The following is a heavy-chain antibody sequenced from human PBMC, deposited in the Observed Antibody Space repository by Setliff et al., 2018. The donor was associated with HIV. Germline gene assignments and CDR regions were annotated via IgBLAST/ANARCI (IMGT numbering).Heavy chain of an antibody. CDR3: ARGRRGGTRGYFYYMDV. Sequence: PSETLSLTCTISGGSISITSYYWGWIRQPPGKGLEWIGEINHGGTTNYNPSLKSRLTLSVDTSKNQFSLKLTSVTAADSGVFYCARGRRGGTRGYFYYMDVWGRGTTVTVSS. CDR2: INHGGTT. J-gene: IGHJ6*03. D-gene: IGHD2-15*01. V-gene: IGHV4-39*07. CDR1: GGSISITSYY.